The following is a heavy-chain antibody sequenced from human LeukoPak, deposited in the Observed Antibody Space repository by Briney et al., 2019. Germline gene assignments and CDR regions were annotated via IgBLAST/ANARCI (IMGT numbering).Heavy chain of an antibody. CDR2: IYNSGST. V-gene: IGHV4-39*07. D-gene: IGHD6-19*01. CDR3: ARSVPSVAGSFDF. Sequence: SETLSLTCTVSGGSISSSGYYWGWVRQPPGKGLEWIGSIYNSGSTYYNPSLKSRVTISVDTSKNQFSLRLSSVTAADTAVYYCARSVPSVAGSFDFWGQGTLVTVSS. J-gene: IGHJ4*02. CDR1: GGSISSSGYY.